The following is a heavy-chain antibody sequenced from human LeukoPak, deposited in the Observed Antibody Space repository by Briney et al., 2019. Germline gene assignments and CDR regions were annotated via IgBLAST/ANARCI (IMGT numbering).Heavy chain of an antibody. J-gene: IGHJ4*02. CDR2: TSGSGGST. CDR1: GFTFSSFT. Sequence: QFGGSLRLSCAASGFTFSSFTMSWVRQAPGKGLECISATSGSGGSTYYADSVKGRFTISRDNSKNTLYLQMNSLRAEDTAVYYCARARGWPTSYFDYWGQGTLVTVSS. CDR3: ARARGWPTSYFDY. V-gene: IGHV3-23*01. D-gene: IGHD3-10*01.